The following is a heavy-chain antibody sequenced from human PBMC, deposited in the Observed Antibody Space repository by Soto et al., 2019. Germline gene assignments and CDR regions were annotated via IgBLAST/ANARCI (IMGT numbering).Heavy chain of an antibody. J-gene: IGHJ6*02. CDR3: ARDIVLVPADTSYYYYYGMDV. Sequence: ASVKVSCKASGYTFTSYDINWVRQATGQGLEWMGWMNPNSGNTGYAQKFQGRVTMTRNTSISTAYMELSSLRSEDTAVYYCARDIVLVPADTSYYYYYGMDVWGQGTTVTSP. CDR2: MNPNSGNT. V-gene: IGHV1-8*01. CDR1: GYTFTSYD. D-gene: IGHD2-2*01.